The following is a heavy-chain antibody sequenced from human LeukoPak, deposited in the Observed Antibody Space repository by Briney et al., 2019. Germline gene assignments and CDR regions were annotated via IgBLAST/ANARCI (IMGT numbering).Heavy chain of an antibody. D-gene: IGHD5-24*01. J-gene: IGHJ4*02. Sequence: PSETLSLTCNVSGVSISSYYWSWIRLPAGKGLEWIGRIYSNGITNYNPSLQSRITMSVDTSKKELSLKLSSVTAADTAVYYCAGSQGEMATNRTSYYFDYWGQGTLVTVSS. CDR3: AGSQGEMATNRTSYYFDY. V-gene: IGHV4-4*07. CDR2: IYSNGIT. CDR1: GVSISSYY.